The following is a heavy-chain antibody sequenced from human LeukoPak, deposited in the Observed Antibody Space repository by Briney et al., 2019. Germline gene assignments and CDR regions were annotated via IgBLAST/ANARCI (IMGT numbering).Heavy chain of an antibody. CDR1: GFTVSSNY. Sequence: PGRSLRLSCAASGFTVSSNYMSWVRQAPGKGLEWVSVIYSGGSTYYADSVKGRFTISRDNSKNTLYLQMNSLRAEDTAVYYCARLDRSSYSGSYSTFDYWGQGTLVTVSS. J-gene: IGHJ4*02. CDR2: IYSGGST. V-gene: IGHV3-53*01. D-gene: IGHD1-26*01. CDR3: ARLDRSSYSGSYSTFDY.